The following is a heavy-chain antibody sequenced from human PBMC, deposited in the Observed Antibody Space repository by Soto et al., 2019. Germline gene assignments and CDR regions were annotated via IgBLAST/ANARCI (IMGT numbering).Heavy chain of an antibody. CDR3: ATSNWVEP. CDR1: GGFISSSSYY. J-gene: IGHJ5*02. CDR2: IYYSGST. Sequence: SEALCLTWTVSGGFISSSSYYWGWIRQPPGKGLEWIGYIYYSGSTYYNPSLKSRVTISVDTSKNQFSLKLNSVTAADTAVYYCATSNWVEPWGQGTLVTVS. V-gene: IGHV4-39*01.